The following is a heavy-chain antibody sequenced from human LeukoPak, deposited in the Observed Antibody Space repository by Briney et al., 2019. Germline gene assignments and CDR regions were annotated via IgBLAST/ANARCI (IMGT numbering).Heavy chain of an antibody. CDR1: GFTFSTYT. Sequence: PGGSLRLSCSASGFTFSTYTMNWVRQAPGKGLEWVSYISSGSSTIYYADSVKGRFTISRDNAKNSLYLQMNSLGAEDTAVYYCAELGITMIGGVWGKGTTVTISS. V-gene: IGHV3-48*01. CDR3: AELGITMIGGV. D-gene: IGHD3-10*02. J-gene: IGHJ6*04. CDR2: ISSGSSTI.